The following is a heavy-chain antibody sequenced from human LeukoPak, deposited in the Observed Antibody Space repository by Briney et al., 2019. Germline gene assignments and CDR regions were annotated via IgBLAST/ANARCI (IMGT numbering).Heavy chain of an antibody. CDR2: IGTAGDT. V-gene: IGHV3-13*01. CDR1: GFTFSSYD. Sequence: GGSLRLSCAASGFTFSSYDMHWVRQATGKGLEWVSAIGTAGDTHYPGSVKGRFTISRENAKNSLYLQMNSLRAEDTAVYYCARDFGARGWLDYWGQGTLVTVSS. D-gene: IGHD6-19*01. J-gene: IGHJ4*02. CDR3: ARDFGARGWLDY.